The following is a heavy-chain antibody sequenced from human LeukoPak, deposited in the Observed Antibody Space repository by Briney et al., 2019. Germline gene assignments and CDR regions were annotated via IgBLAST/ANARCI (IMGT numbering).Heavy chain of an antibody. CDR1: GFTLSSNY. CDR3: ARHLSGDDI. CDR2: IYSSGST. J-gene: IGHJ3*02. Sequence: PGGSLRPSCAASGFTLSSNYMSWVRQAPGRGLEWVSIIYSSGSTYYADSVKGRFTISRDDSKNTLYLQMHSLRDEDTAVYYCARHLSGDDIWGQGTMVTVSS. D-gene: IGHD4-17*01. V-gene: IGHV3-53*01.